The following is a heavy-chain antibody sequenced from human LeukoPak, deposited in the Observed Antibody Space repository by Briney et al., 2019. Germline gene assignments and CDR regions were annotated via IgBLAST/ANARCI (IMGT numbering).Heavy chain of an antibody. V-gene: IGHV4-59*01. Sequence: PSETLSLTCTVSGGSISSYYWSWIRQPPGKGLEWIGYIYYSGSTNYSPSLKSRVTISVDTSKNQFSLKLNSVTAADTAVYYCARDPRGGTSRDNWFDPWGQGTLVTVSS. CDR3: ARDPRGGTSRDNWFDP. CDR2: IYYSGST. CDR1: GGSISSYY. D-gene: IGHD1-1*01. J-gene: IGHJ5*02.